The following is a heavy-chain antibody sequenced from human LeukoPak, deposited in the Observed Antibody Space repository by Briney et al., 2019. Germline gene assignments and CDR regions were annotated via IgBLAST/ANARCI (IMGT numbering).Heavy chain of an antibody. D-gene: IGHD5-12*01. CDR2: IYSGGST. CDR3: ASNSGYGSFDY. J-gene: IGHJ4*02. V-gene: IGHV3-66*02. CDR1: GFTVSSNY. Sequence: PGGSLRLSCAASGFTVSSNYMSWVRQAPGKGLEWVSVIYSGGSTYYADSVKGRFTISRDNSKNTLYLQMNSLGAEDTAVYYCASNSGYGSFDYWGQGTLVTVSS.